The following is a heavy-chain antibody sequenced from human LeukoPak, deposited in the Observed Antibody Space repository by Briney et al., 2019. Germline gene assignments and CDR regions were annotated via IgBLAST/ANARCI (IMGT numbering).Heavy chain of an antibody. D-gene: IGHD3-22*01. CDR2: ISGSGGST. CDR1: GFTFSSYA. V-gene: IGHV3-23*01. J-gene: IGHJ4*02. Sequence: PGGSLRLSCAASGFTFSSYAMSWVRQAPGKGLEGVSAISGSGGSTYYADSVKGRFTISRDNSKNTLYLQMNSLRAEDTAVYYCARGPIAGGYYVDYWGQGTLVTVSS. CDR3: ARGPIAGGYYVDY.